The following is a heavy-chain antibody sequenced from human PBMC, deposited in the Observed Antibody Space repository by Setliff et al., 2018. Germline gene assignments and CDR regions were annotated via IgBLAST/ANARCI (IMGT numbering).Heavy chain of an antibody. Sequence: SETLSLTCTVSGYSISSGYQWSWIRQSPGKGLEWIGEINHSGSTNYNPSLKSRLTISVDASTNQFSLKLYSVTAADTAVYYCRYWSGYYNNDYWGQGTLVTVSS. V-gene: IGHV4-38-2*02. D-gene: IGHD3-3*01. J-gene: IGHJ4*02. CDR1: GYSISSGYQ. CDR2: INHSGST. CDR3: RYWSGYYNNDY.